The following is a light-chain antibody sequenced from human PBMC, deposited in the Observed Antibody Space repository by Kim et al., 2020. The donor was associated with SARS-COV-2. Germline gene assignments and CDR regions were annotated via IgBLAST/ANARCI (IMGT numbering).Light chain of an antibody. CDR2: AAS. Sequence: SASVGDIVTITCRASQSISSYLNWYQQKPGKAPKLLIYAASSLQSGVPSRFSGSGSGTDFTLTISSLQPEDFATYYCQQSYSTLYTFGQGTKLEI. V-gene: IGKV1-39*01. CDR1: QSISSY. J-gene: IGKJ2*01. CDR3: QQSYSTLYT.